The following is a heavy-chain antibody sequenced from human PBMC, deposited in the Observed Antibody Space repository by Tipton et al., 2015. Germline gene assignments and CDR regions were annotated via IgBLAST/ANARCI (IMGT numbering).Heavy chain of an antibody. CDR1: GGSLSGNY. Sequence: TLSLTCAVYGGSLSGNYWSWIRQPPGKGLEWMGEINQSGSTNYNPSIKSRVTMSLDTSKNQFSLKLSSVTAADTAVYYCARVEGYDYVWGKYRENYYFDYWGQGTLVTVSS. CDR3: ARVEGYDYVWGKYRENYYFDY. CDR2: INQSGST. D-gene: IGHD3-16*02. V-gene: IGHV4-34*01. J-gene: IGHJ4*02.